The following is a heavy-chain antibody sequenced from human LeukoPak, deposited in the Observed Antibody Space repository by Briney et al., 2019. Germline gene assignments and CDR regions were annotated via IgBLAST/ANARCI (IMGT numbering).Heavy chain of an antibody. J-gene: IGHJ4*02. CDR1: GFTFSSYA. CDR3: ATDTAMVPLDY. CDR2: ISGSGGST. D-gene: IGHD5-18*01. V-gene: IGHV3-23*01. Sequence: RGSLRLSCAASGFTFSSYAMSWVRQAPGKGLEWVSAISGSGGSTYYADSVKGRFTISRDNSKNTLYLQMNSLRAEDTAVYYCATDTAMVPLDYWGQGTLVTVSS.